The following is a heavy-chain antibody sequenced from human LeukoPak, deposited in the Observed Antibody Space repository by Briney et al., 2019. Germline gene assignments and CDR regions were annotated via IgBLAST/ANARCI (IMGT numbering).Heavy chain of an antibody. CDR3: AKDKARFGVAGVSSGFDP. CDR1: GFTFDDYA. V-gene: IGHV3-9*03. D-gene: IGHD6-19*01. J-gene: IGHJ5*02. CDR2: ISWNSGSI. Sequence: PGRSLRLSCAASGFTFDDYAMHWVRQAPGKGLEWVSGISWNSGSIGYADSVKGRFTISRDNAKNSLYLQMNSLRAEDMALYYCAKDKARFGVAGVSSGFDPWGQGTLVTVSS.